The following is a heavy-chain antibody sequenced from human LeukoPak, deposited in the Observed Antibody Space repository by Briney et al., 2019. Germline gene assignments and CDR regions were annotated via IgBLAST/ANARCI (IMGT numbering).Heavy chain of an antibody. CDR3: ARDSGSSWSKVY. Sequence: SETLSLTCTVSGGSISSYYWSWIRQPPGKGLEWIGYIYYSGSTNYNPSLKSRVTISVDTSKNQFSLKLSSVTAADTAVYYCARDSGSSWSKVYWGQGTLVTVSS. D-gene: IGHD6-13*01. V-gene: IGHV4-59*12. J-gene: IGHJ4*02. CDR2: IYYSGST. CDR1: GGSISSYY.